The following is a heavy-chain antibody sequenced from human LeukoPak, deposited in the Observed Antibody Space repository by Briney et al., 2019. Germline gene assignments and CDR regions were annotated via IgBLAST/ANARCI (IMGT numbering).Heavy chain of an antibody. D-gene: IGHD6-19*01. CDR3: AREEWLDRVFDY. J-gene: IGHJ4*02. CDR1: GYTFTGYY. V-gene: IGHV1-2*02. CDR2: INPNSGGT. Sequence: ASVKVSCKASGYTFTGYYMHWVRQAPGQGLEWMGWINPNSGGTNYAQKFQGRVTMTRDTSISTAYMELSRLRSDDTAVYYCAREEWLDRVFDYWGLGTLVTVSS.